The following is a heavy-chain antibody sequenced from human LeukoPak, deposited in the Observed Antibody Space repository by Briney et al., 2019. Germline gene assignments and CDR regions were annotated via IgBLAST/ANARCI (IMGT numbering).Heavy chain of an antibody. CDR2: ISGSGGST. J-gene: IGHJ6*02. V-gene: IGHV3-23*01. CDR3: AKVGLRYFDWLLSPPYYYYGMDV. D-gene: IGHD3-9*01. CDR1: GFTFSSYA. Sequence: PGGSLRLSCAASGFTFSSYAMSWVRQAPGKGLEWVSAISGSGGSTYYADTVKGRFTISRDNSKNTLYLQMNSLRAEDTAVYYCAKVGLRYFDWLLSPPYYYYGMDVWGQGTTVTVSS.